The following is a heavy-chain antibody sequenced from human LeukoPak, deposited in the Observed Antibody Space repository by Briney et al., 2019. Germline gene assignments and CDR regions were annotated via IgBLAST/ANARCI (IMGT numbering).Heavy chain of an antibody. CDR2: IRSSSRTI. Sequence: GGSLRLSCAASGFTFSSYSMNWVRQAPGKGLEWVSYIRSSSRTIYYADSVKGRFTISRDNAKNSLYLQMNSLRAEDTAVYYCARGDEGLRLGELSPDYWGQGTLVTVSS. CDR3: ARGDEGLRLGELSPDY. V-gene: IGHV3-48*01. D-gene: IGHD3-16*02. J-gene: IGHJ4*02. CDR1: GFTFSSYS.